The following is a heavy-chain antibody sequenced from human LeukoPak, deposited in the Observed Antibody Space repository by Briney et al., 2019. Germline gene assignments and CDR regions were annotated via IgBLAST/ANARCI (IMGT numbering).Heavy chain of an antibody. CDR1: GFTFSSYA. V-gene: IGHV3-23*01. CDR2: ISGSGGST. D-gene: IGHD3-22*01. J-gene: IGHJ4*02. Sequence: GGSLRLSCAASGFTFSSYAMSWVRQAPGKGLEWVSAISGSGGSTYYAGSVKGRFTISRDNSKNTLYLQMNSLRAEDTAVYYCAKDGYYYDSSGYYYFDYWGQGTLVTVSS. CDR3: AKDGYYYDSSGYYYFDY.